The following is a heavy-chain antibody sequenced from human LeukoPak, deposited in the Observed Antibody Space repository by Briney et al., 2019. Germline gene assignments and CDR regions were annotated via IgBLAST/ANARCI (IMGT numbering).Heavy chain of an antibody. D-gene: IGHD3-10*01. V-gene: IGHV3-53*01. J-gene: IGHJ6*03. Sequence: GGPLRLSCAASEFSVGSNYMTWVRQAPGKGLEWVSLIYSGGSTYYADSVKGRFTISRDNSKNTLYLQMNSLRAEDTAVYYCARVGVYYYYYYMDVWGKGTTVTISS. CDR2: IYSGGST. CDR3: ARVGVYYYYYYMDV. CDR1: EFSVGSNY.